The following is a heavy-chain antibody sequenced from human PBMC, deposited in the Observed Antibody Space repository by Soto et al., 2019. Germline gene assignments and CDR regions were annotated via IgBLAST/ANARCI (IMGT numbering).Heavy chain of an antibody. D-gene: IGHD6-13*01. Sequence: SETLSLTCTVSGGSISSYYWSWIRQPPGKGLLWIGYIYYSGSTNYNPSLKSRVTISVDTSKNQFSLKLSFVTAADTALFYCARRNYGRAAAGTVYYFDYWGQGTLVTVSS. V-gene: IGHV4-59*08. J-gene: IGHJ4*02. CDR3: ARRNYGRAAAGTVYYFDY. CDR2: IYYSGST. CDR1: GGSISSYY.